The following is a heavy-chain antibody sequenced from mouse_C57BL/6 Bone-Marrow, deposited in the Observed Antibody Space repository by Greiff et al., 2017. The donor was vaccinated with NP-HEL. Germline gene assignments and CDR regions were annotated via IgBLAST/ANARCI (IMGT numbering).Heavy chain of an antibody. Sequence: VKLVESGAELARPGASVKLSCKASGYTFTSYGISWVKQRTGQGLEWIGEIYPRSGNTYYNEKFKGKATLTADKSSSTAYMELRSLTSEDSAVYFCARSHYYGSSFFAYWGQGTLVTVSA. D-gene: IGHD1-1*01. CDR3: ARSHYYGSSFFAY. J-gene: IGHJ3*01. CDR2: IYPRSGNT. CDR1: GYTFTSYG. V-gene: IGHV1-81*01.